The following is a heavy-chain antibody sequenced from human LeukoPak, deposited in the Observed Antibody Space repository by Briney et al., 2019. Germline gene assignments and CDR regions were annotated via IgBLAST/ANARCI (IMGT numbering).Heavy chain of an antibody. D-gene: IGHD3-10*01. CDR3: VRDRFGERTFEI. V-gene: IGHV3-13*01. CDR1: GFVLDNYV. Sequence: GGPLRHLRAASGFVLDNYVMLGVGQSTGKRAEWVAHIPVAGDTSYADSVKGRFTISRDNGKRSVYLQMNSLRDGDTAIYYCVRDRFGERTFEIWGQGTTVTVSS. J-gene: IGHJ3*02. CDR2: IPVAGDT.